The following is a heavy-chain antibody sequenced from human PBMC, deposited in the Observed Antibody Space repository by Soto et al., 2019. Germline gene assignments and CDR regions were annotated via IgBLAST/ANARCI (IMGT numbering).Heavy chain of an antibody. V-gene: IGHV4-31*03. CDR3: ARADVPPETAFDI. CDR1: GGSISSGGYY. J-gene: IGHJ3*02. CDR2: IYYSGST. D-gene: IGHD6-6*01. Sequence: KPSETLSLTCTVSGGSISSGGYYWSWIRQHPGKGLEWIGYIYYSGSTYYNPSLKSRVTISVDTSKNQFSLKLSSVTAADTAVYYCARADVPPETAFDIWGQGTMVTVSS.